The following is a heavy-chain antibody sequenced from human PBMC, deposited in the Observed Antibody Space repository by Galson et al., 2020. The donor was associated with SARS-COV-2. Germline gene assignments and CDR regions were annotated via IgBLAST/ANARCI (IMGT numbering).Heavy chain of an antibody. CDR2: ISYDGSNK. Sequence: GGSLRLSCAASGFTFSSYAMHWVRQAPGKGLEWVAVISYDGSNKYYADSVKGRFTISRDNSKNTLYLQMNSLRAEDTAVYYCARDRVDVDIVATGGIWDYWGQGTLVTVSS. CDR3: ARDRVDVDIVATGGIWDY. V-gene: IGHV3-30*04. CDR1: GFTFSSYA. D-gene: IGHD5-12*01. J-gene: IGHJ4*02.